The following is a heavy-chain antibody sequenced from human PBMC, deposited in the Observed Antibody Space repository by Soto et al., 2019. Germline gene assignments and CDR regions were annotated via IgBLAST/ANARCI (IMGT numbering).Heavy chain of an antibody. CDR2: ISGSGGST. J-gene: IGHJ4*02. V-gene: IGHV3-23*01. CDR3: AKLMDAGIVVVITASPIDY. CDR1: GFTFSSYA. D-gene: IGHD3-22*01. Sequence: GGSLRLSCAASGFTFSSYAMSWVRQAPGKGLEWVSAISGSGGSTYYADSVKGRFTISRDNSKNTLYLQMNSLRAEDTAVYYCAKLMDAGIVVVITASPIDYWRQGTLVTVSS.